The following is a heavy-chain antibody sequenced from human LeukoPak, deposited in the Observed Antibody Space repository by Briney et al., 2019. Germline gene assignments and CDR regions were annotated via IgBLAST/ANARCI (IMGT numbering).Heavy chain of an antibody. Sequence: PGGSLRLSCAASGFTFDDYAMHWVRQAPGKGLEWVSGISWNSGSIGYADSVKGRFTISRDNAKNSLYLQMNSLRAEDTALYYCAKGMVELRHRSYYFDYWGQGTLVTVSS. CDR2: ISWNSGSI. CDR3: AKGMVELRHRSYYFDY. J-gene: IGHJ4*02. V-gene: IGHV3-9*01. D-gene: IGHD1-26*01. CDR1: GFTFDDYA.